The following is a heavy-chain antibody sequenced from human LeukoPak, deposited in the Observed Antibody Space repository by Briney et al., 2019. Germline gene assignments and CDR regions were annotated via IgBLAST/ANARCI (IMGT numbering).Heavy chain of an antibody. CDR1: GFTFSSNY. CDR3: ARDWAKRD. CDR2: ISSGGST. D-gene: IGHD5-24*01. J-gene: IGHJ4*02. V-gene: IGHV3-53*01. Sequence: GGSLRLSCAASGFTFSSNYMSWVRQAPGKGLEWVSVISSGGSTYYAGAVQSRFTHSRDNSKNTLYLQMNSRRAEDTAVYYCARDWAKRDWGQGTLVTVSS.